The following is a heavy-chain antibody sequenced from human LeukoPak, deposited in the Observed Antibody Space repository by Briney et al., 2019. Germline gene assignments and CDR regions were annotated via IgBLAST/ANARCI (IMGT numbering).Heavy chain of an antibody. J-gene: IGHJ4*02. V-gene: IGHV3-30*02. D-gene: IGHD6-19*01. CDR3: AKDPPGRWLALDY. CDR2: IRYDGSNK. Sequence: GGSLRLSCAASGFTFSSYGMHWVRQAPGKGLEWVAFIRYDGSNKYYADSVKGRFTISRDNSKNTLYLQMNSLRAEDTAVYYCAKDPPGRWLALDYWGQGTLVTVSS. CDR1: GFTFSSYG.